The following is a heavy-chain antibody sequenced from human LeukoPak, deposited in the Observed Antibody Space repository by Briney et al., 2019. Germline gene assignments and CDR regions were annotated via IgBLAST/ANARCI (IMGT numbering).Heavy chain of an antibody. CDR2: ISGSGSTT. D-gene: IGHD6-19*01. J-gene: IGHJ4*02. Sequence: GGSLRLSCAASGFTYSSYEMTWVRQAPGMGLEWVSYISGSGSTTNYADSVKGRFTISRDNAKNSLYLQMNNLRAEDTAVYYCAGDKTTGGWYEFDYWGQGTLVTVSS. CDR1: GFTYSSYE. CDR3: AGDKTTGGWYEFDY. V-gene: IGHV3-48*03.